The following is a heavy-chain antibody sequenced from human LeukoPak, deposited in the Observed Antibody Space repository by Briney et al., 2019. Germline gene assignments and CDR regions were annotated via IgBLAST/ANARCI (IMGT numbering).Heavy chain of an antibody. D-gene: IGHD4/OR15-4a*01. Sequence: SETLSLTCTVSGGSISSSSYYWGWIRQPPGKGLEWIGSIYYSGSTNYNPSLKSRVTISVDTSKNQFSLKLSSVTAADTAVYYCARLVGRYGAFGTSYYMDVWGKGTTVTVSS. CDR2: IYYSGST. CDR3: ARLVGRYGAFGTSYYMDV. J-gene: IGHJ6*03. V-gene: IGHV4-39*07. CDR1: GGSISSSSYY.